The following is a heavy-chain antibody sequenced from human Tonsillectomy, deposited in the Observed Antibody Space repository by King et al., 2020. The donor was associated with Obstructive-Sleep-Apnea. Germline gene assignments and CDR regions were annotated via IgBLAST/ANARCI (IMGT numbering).Heavy chain of an antibody. J-gene: IGHJ5*02. Sequence: VQLQESGPGLVKPSETLSLTCTVSVGSISSYYWSWIRQPPGKGLEWIWYFYYSGSTNYNPSLKSRGTISVDTSTNQFSLKLSSVTAAATAVYYCAREHEDGYFDPWGQGTLVTVSS. CDR1: VGSISSYY. V-gene: IGHV4-59*01. CDR2: FYYSGST. CDR3: AREHEDGYFDP. D-gene: IGHD3-9*01.